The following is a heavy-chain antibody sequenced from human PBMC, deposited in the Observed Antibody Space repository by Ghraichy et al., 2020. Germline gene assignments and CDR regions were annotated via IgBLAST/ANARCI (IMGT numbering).Heavy chain of an antibody. CDR3: ARDAGYYYYGLDV. CDR1: GYTFPDYY. Sequence: ASVKVSCKTSGYTFPDYYVHRVRQAPGQGLEGMGWINPSSGGTNYAQKFQGRVTMTRDTSISTAYMELSRLRSDDTAVYYCARDAGYYYYGLDVWGQGTTVTVSS. J-gene: IGHJ6*02. CDR2: INPSSGGT. V-gene: IGHV1-2*02.